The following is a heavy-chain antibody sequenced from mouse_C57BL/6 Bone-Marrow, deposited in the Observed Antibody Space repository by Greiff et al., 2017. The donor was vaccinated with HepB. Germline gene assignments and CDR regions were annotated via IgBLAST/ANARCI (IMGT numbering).Heavy chain of an antibody. Sequence: EVQLQQSGAELVKPGASVKMSCTASGYTFTDYYMNWVKQSPGQGLEWIGDIDPNNGGTNYNQKFQGKATLTADTSSSTAYLQLRSLTSEDSAVYYCARSLSTLHFDYWGQGTPVTVSA. V-gene: IGHV1-26*01. CDR2: IDPNNGGT. CDR1: GYTFTDYY. CDR3: ARSLSTLHFDY. D-gene: IGHD1-1*01. J-gene: IGHJ2*01.